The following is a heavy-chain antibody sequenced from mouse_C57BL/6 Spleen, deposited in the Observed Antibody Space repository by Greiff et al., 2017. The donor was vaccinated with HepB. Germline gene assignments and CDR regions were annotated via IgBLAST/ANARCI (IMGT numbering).Heavy chain of an antibody. CDR2: IDPSDSYT. Sequence: QVQLQQPGAELVMPGASVKLSCKASGYTFTSYWMHWVKQRPGQGLEWIGEIDPSDSYTNYNQKFKGKSTLTVDKSSSTAYMQLSSLTSEDSAVYYCARTPTTVVATGHYFDYWGQGTTLTVSS. CDR1: GYTFTSYW. V-gene: IGHV1-69*01. CDR3: ARTPTTVVATGHYFDY. J-gene: IGHJ2*01. D-gene: IGHD1-1*01.